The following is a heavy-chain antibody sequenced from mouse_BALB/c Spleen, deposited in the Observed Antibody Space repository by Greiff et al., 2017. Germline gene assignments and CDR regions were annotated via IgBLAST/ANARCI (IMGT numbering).Heavy chain of an antibody. CDR1: GFSLTNSG. CDR2: IWGDGST. V-gene: IGHV2-6-6*01. Sequence: VNVVESGPGLVAPSQSLSITCTVSGFSLTNSGVHWVRQSPGKGLEWLGVIWGDGSTNYNSAFKSRLSISKDNSKSQVFLKMNSLQTDDTARYYCAKSNWVDYWGQGTTLTVSS. D-gene: IGHD4-1*01. CDR3: AKSNWVDY. J-gene: IGHJ2*01.